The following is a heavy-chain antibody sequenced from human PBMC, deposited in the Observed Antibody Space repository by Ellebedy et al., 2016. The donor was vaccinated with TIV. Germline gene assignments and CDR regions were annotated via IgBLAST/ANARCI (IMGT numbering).Heavy chain of an antibody. J-gene: IGHJ4*02. D-gene: IGHD4-23*01. CDR3: AREISGGNPYFDY. V-gene: IGHV1-8*01. Sequence: ASVKVSCKASGYTFTSYDINWVRQATGQGLEWMGWMNPNSGNTGYAQKFQGRVTMTGNTSISTAYMELSSLRSDDTAVYYCAREISGGNPYFDYWGQGTLVTVSS. CDR1: GYTFTSYD. CDR2: MNPNSGNT.